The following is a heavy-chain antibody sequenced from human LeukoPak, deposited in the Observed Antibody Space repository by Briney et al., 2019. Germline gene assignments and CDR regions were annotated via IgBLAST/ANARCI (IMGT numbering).Heavy chain of an antibody. CDR3: ARGYCSSTSCYEMDV. CDR2: INAGNGNT. CDR1: GYTSTSYA. J-gene: IGHJ6*04. Sequence: ASVKVSCKASGYTSTSYAMHWVRQAPGQRLEWMGWINAGNGNTKYSQKFQGRVTITRDTSASTAYMELSSLRSEDTAVYYCARGYCSSTSCYEMDVWGKGTTVTVSS. V-gene: IGHV1-3*01. D-gene: IGHD2-2*01.